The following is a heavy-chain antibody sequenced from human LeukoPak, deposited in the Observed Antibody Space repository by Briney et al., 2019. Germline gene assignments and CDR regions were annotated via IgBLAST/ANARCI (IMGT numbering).Heavy chain of an antibody. Sequence: ASVMVSCKASGGSFSSYAISWVRQAPGQGLEWMGGIIPIFGTANYAQKFQGRVTITADKSTSTAYMELSSLRSEDTAVYSCARLVAGSGYWGQGTLVTVSS. CDR1: GGSFSSYA. D-gene: IGHD6-19*01. J-gene: IGHJ4*02. CDR3: ARLVAGSGY. CDR2: IIPIFGTA. V-gene: IGHV1-69*06.